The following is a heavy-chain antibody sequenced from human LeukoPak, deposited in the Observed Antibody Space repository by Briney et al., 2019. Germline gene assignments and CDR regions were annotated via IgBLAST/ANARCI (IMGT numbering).Heavy chain of an antibody. J-gene: IGHJ4*02. D-gene: IGHD1-26*01. CDR2: INHSGST. Sequence: SQTLSLTCAVYGGSFSGYYWSWIRQPPGKGLEWIGEINHSGSTNYNPSLKSRVTISVDTSKNQFSLKLSSVTAADTAVYYCASVGATTGTDYWGQGTLVTVSS. CDR3: ASVGATTGTDY. CDR1: GGSFSGYY. V-gene: IGHV4-34*01.